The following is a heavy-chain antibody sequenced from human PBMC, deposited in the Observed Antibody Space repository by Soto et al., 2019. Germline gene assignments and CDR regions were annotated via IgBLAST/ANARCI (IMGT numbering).Heavy chain of an antibody. CDR3: ARAPRWGNEFDY. CDR2: IIPILGIA. V-gene: IGHV1-69*02. CDR1: GGTFSSYT. D-gene: IGHD1-1*01. J-gene: IGHJ4*02. Sequence: QVQLVQSGAEVKKPGSSVKVSCKASGGTFSSYTISWVRQAPGQGLEWMGRIIPILGIANYAQKFQGRVTITADKSTSTAYMELSSLRSEDTAVYYCARAPRWGNEFDYWGQGTLVTVSS.